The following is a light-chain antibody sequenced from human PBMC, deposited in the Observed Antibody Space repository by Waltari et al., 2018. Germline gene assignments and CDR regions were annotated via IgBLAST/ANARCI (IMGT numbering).Light chain of an antibody. V-gene: IGKV3-11*01. CDR3: QQRSNWTPHT. CDR2: DAS. J-gene: IGKJ2*01. CDR1: QSVGSY. Sequence: EIVLTQSPATLSLAPGDTATLPCTASQSVGSYLAWYQQKPGQPPRLLIYDASNRATGVPARFRGSGSGTEFTLTISSLEAEDFAVYYCQQRSNWTPHTFGQGARLEIK.